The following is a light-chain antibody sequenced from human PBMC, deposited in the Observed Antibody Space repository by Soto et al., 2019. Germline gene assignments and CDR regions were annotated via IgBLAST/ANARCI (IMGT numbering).Light chain of an antibody. CDR3: NSYTTGTTWV. Sequence: QYALTQPASVSGSPGQSITISCTGTTSDVGRYNYVSWHQQHPGKAPKLLIFDVSNRPSGVSDRFSGSKSGNTASLTISGLQAEDEADYYCNSYTTGTTWVFGGGTKVTVL. V-gene: IGLV2-14*01. J-gene: IGLJ3*02. CDR2: DVS. CDR1: TSDVGRYNY.